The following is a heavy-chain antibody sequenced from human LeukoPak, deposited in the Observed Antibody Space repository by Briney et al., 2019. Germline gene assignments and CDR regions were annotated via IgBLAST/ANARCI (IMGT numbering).Heavy chain of an antibody. CDR3: ARDGEYTGNDLDY. V-gene: IGHV3-48*03. D-gene: IGHD3-10*01. J-gene: IGHJ4*02. CDR1: GFSFSSYE. CDR2: ISTSGSTI. Sequence: PGGFLRLSCVASGFSFSSYEMNWVRQAPGKGLEWVSFISTSGSTIYYADSVKGRFTISRDNAKNSLWLQMNSLRAEDTAVYYCARDGEYTGNDLDYWGQGTLVTVSS.